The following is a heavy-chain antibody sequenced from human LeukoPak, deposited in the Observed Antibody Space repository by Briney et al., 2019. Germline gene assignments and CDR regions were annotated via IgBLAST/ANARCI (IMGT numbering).Heavy chain of an antibody. J-gene: IGHJ6*02. CDR1: ELTFSSSW. V-gene: IGHV3-7*01. Sequence: GRPLRLSGAASELTFSSSWMSWVRKAPGKGLGWVANIKQEGSEQYNVDSVKARFTISRDNARNSLYLQMNSLRAEDTAVYYCARDSNGMDVWGQGTTVTVSS. CDR2: IKQEGSEQ. CDR3: ARDSNGMDV.